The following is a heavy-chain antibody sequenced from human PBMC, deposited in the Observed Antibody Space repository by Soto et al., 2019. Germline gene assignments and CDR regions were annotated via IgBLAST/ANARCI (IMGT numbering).Heavy chain of an antibody. Sequence: SETLSLTCTVSGGSISSGGYYWSWIRQHPGKGLEWIGCIYYSGSTYYNPSLKSRVTTSVDTSKHQFSLKLSSVTAADTAVYYCARDWRGYSYGYCYYYGMDVWGQGTTVTVSS. CDR3: ARDWRGYSYGYCYYYGMDV. CDR2: IYYSGST. J-gene: IGHJ6*02. D-gene: IGHD5-18*01. CDR1: GGSISSGGYY. V-gene: IGHV4-31*03.